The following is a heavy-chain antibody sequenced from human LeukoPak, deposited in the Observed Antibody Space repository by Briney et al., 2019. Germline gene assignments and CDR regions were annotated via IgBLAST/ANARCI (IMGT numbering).Heavy chain of an antibody. D-gene: IGHD4-23*01. CDR2: IRYDGSNK. CDR3: AKDLNGGIHY. V-gene: IGHV3-30*02. J-gene: IGHJ4*02. Sequence: GGSLRLSCAASGFTFSKSWMSWVRQAPGKGLEWVAFIRYDGSNKYYADSVKGRFTISRDNSKNTLYLQMNSLRAEDTAVYYCAKDLNGGIHYWGQGTLVTVSS. CDR1: GFTFSKSW.